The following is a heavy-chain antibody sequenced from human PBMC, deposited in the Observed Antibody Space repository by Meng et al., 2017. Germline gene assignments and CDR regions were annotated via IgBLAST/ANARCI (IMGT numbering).Heavy chain of an antibody. CDR2: INHSGST. J-gene: IGHJ4*02. Sequence: QGQLQQWGAGLLKPSGTLSLTCAVYGGSFSGYYWSWIRQPPGKGLEWIGEINHSGSTNYNPSLKSRVTISVDTSKNQFSLKLSSVTAADTAVYYCARGTRGYSYGNDYWGQGTLVTVSS. CDR3: ARGTRGYSYGNDY. V-gene: IGHV4-34*01. D-gene: IGHD5-18*01. CDR1: GGSFSGYY.